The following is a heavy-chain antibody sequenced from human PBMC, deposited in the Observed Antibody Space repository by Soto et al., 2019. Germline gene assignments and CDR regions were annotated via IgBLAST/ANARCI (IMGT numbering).Heavy chain of an antibody. CDR3: ARRSGYGGTSYYYYMDV. V-gene: IGHV4-59*06. CDR1: GASLTTYY. CDR2: IYYSGST. D-gene: IGHD5-12*01. J-gene: IGHJ6*03. Sequence: SETLSLTCTVSGASLTTYYWSWIRQHPGKGLEWIGYIYYSGSTYYNPSLKSRVTISVDTSKNQFSLKLSSVTAADTAVYYCARRSGYGGTSYYYYMDVWGKGTTVTVSS.